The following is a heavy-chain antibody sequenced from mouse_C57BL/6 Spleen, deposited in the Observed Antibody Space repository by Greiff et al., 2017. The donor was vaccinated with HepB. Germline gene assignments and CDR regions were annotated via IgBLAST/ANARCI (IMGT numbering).Heavy chain of an antibody. Sequence: EVNVVESGGGLVKPGGSLKLSCAASGFTFSSYTMSWVRQTPEKRLEWVATISGGGGNTYYPDSVKGRFTISRDNAKNTLYLQMSSLRSEDTALYYCARQYYGYDVAYWGQGTLVTVSA. V-gene: IGHV5-9*01. CDR1: GFTFSSYT. D-gene: IGHD2-2*01. CDR3: ARQYYGYDVAY. J-gene: IGHJ3*01. CDR2: ISGGGGNT.